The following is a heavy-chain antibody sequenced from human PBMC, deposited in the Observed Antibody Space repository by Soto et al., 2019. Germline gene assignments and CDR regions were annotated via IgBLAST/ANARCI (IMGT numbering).Heavy chain of an antibody. CDR1: RFTFSDFY. CDR2: ISGSGEAI. J-gene: IGHJ4*02. V-gene: IGHV3-11*01. D-gene: IGHD1-26*01. Sequence: QVQLVESGGGLVKPGGSLRLSCAASRFTFSDFYMSWIRQAPGKGLEWVSYISGSGEAIYYADSVNGRFTISGDNAKNTLYLQMNSLRAEDTAVYYCANIVGATWGYFESWGQGTPVTVSS. CDR3: ANIVGATWGYFES.